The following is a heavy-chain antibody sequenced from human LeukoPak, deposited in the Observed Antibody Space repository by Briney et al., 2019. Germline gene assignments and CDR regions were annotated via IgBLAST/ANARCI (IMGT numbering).Heavy chain of an antibody. Sequence: GGSLRLTCAASGFTFSSYSMNWVRQAPGKGLEWVSSISSSSSYMYYADSVKGRFTISRDNAKNSLYLQMNSLRAEDTAVYYCARAPPRHSSSWTGPFDYWGQGTLVTVSS. CDR2: ISSSSSYM. CDR3: ARAPPRHSSSWTGPFDY. J-gene: IGHJ4*02. D-gene: IGHD6-13*01. V-gene: IGHV3-21*01. CDR1: GFTFSSYS.